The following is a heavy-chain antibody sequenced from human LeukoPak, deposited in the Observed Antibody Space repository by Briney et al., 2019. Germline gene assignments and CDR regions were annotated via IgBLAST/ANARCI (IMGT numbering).Heavy chain of an antibody. CDR3: ARQDSSGYYGNDY. CDR1: GGSIRSSNSF. J-gene: IGHJ4*02. CDR2: INHSGST. V-gene: IGHV4-39*01. D-gene: IGHD3-22*01. Sequence: SETLSLTCSVSGGSIRSSNSFWSWIRQPPGKGLEWIGEINHSGSTNYNPSLKSRVTISVDTSKNQFSLKLSSVTAADTAVYYCARQDSSGYYGNDYWGQGTLVTVSS.